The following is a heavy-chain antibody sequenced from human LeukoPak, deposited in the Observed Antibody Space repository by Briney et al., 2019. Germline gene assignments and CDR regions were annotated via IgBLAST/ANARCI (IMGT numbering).Heavy chain of an antibody. CDR3: AKGGGDNFLYYFDY. CDR1: RFTCDDYG. V-gene: IGHV3-43*02. J-gene: IGHJ4*02. CDR2: TRGDGTST. Sequence: GGYLRLSCAASRFTCDDYGMHWVRQAPGKGLEWVSLTRGDGTSTYYADSVKGRFTVSRDSSRNSLYLQMNSLTTEDTAFYYCAKGGGDNFLYYFDYWGQGILVTVSS. D-gene: IGHD3-16*01.